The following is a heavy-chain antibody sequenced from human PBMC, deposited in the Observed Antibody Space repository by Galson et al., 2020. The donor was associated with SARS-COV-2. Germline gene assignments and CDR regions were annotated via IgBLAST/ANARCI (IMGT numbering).Heavy chain of an antibody. CDR1: GFSLSTSGVG. CDR2: IYWDDDK. CDR3: GHRRTIVEVDY. D-gene: IGHD4-4*01. V-gene: IGHV2-5*02. J-gene: IGHJ4*02. Sequence: SGPTLVKPTQTLTLTCPFSGFSLSTSGVGVAWIRQPPGNALEWLALIYWDDDKRYSPSLKSRLTITKDTSKNQVVLTMTNMDPVDTATYYCGHRRTIVEVDYGGQGTLVTVSS.